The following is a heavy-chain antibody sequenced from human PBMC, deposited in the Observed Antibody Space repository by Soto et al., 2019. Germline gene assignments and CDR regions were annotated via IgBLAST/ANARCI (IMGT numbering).Heavy chain of an antibody. J-gene: IGHJ4*02. D-gene: IGHD6-13*01. CDR3: ARGEQLAYYFDS. Sequence: GGSLSLSCAASGFTFSSYGMHWVRQAPGKGLEWVAVIWYDGSNKYYADSVKGRFTISRDNSKNTLYLQMNSLRAEDTAVYYCARGEQLAYYFDSWGQGTLVTVPQ. CDR2: IWYDGSNK. V-gene: IGHV3-33*01. CDR1: GFTFSSYG.